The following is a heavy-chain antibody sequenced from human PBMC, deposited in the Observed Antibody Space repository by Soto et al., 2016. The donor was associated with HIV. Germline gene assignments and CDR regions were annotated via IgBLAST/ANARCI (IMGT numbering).Heavy chain of an antibody. CDR3: ARGGREGTVTSGAFDI. CDR1: GYTFTGYY. J-gene: IGHJ3*02. D-gene: IGHD4-17*01. CDR2: INPNSGGT. Sequence: QVQLVQSGAEVTKPGASVKVSCKASGYTFTGYYLHWVRQAPGQGLEWMGWINPNSGGTNYAQKFQGRVTMTRDTSINTVYMELSRLRSDDTAVYYCARGGREGTVTSGAFDIWGQGDNGHRLF. V-gene: IGHV1-2*02.